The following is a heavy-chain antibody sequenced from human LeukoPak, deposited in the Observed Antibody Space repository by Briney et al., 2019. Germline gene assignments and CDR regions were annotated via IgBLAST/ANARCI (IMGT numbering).Heavy chain of an antibody. Sequence: SVKVSCKASGGTFSSYAISWVRQAPGQGPEWMGGIIPIFGTANYAQKFQGRVTITADEPTTTAYMELTSLTSDDTAVYYCARETGTVPFHNVLTGRQDFYYYYIDVWGKGTTVTVSS. CDR3: ARETGTVPFHNVLTGRQDFYYYYIDV. CDR2: IIPIFGTA. V-gene: IGHV1-69*13. CDR1: GGTFSSYA. D-gene: IGHD3-9*01. J-gene: IGHJ6*03.